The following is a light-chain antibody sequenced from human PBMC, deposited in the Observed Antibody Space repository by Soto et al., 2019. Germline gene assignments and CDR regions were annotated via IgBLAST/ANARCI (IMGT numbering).Light chain of an antibody. CDR2: RNN. J-gene: IGLJ1*01. V-gene: IGLV1-47*01. Sequence: QSVLTQPPSASGTPGQRVTISCSGNNSNIGSNYVYWYQQLPGTAPKLLIYRNNQRPSRVPDRFSGSKSGTSASLAISGLRSEDEADYYCAAWVDSLSGFYVFGTGTKLTVL. CDR1: NSNIGSNY. CDR3: AAWVDSLSGFYV.